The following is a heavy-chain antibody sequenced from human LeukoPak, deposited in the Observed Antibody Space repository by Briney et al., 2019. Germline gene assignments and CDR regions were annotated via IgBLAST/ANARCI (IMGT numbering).Heavy chain of an antibody. J-gene: IGHJ5*02. D-gene: IGHD3-16*01. CDR1: GFTFSSYW. V-gene: IGHV3-7*03. CDR2: IKLDGSEK. CDR3: AKDAQPRSRWFDP. Sequence: PGGSLRLSCAASGFTFSSYWMSWVRQAPGEGLEWVANIKLDGSEKYYVDSVKGRFTISRDNAKNSLYLQMNTLRAEDTAMYYCAKDAQPRSRWFDPWGQGTLVTVSS.